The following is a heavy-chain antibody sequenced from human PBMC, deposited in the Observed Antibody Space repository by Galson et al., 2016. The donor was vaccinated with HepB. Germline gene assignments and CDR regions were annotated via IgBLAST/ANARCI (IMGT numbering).Heavy chain of an antibody. V-gene: IGHV3-33*06. CDR3: ANSTISLLWFGELLGWFDP. Sequence: SLRLSCAASGFTFSNHGMHWVRQAPGKGLEWVAVIWYDGSKKHYADSVKGRFTIARDNSKNPLSLKMNSLRAEDTAVYYCANSTISLLWFGELLGWFDPWGQGTPVTVSS. CDR1: GFTFSNHG. J-gene: IGHJ5*02. D-gene: IGHD3-10*01. CDR2: IWYDGSKK.